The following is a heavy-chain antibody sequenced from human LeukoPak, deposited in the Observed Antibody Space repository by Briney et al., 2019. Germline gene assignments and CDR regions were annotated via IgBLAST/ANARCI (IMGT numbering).Heavy chain of an antibody. J-gene: IGHJ2*01. CDR1: GGTFSSYV. V-gene: IGHV1-69*04. CDR2: IIPMFGIA. D-gene: IGHD3-10*01. Sequence: SVKVSREASGGTFSSYVISWVRQAPGQGLEWMGKIIPMFGIANYAQKFQGRVTITADKSTSTVYMELSSLRSEDTAVYYCARGEYVVRGAYGYFDLWGRGTLVTVSS. CDR3: ARGEYVVRGAYGYFDL.